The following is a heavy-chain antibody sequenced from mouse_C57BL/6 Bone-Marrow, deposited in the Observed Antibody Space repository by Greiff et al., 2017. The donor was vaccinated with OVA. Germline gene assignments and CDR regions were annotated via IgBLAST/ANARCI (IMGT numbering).Heavy chain of an antibody. CDR2: ISYSGST. Sequence: DVMLVESGPGMVKPSQSLSLTCTVTGYSITSGYDWHWLRHFPGNKLEWMGYISYSGSTNYNPSLKSRISITHDTSKNHFFLKLNSVTTEDTATYYCARNYGSSYGFAYWGQGTLVTVSA. J-gene: IGHJ3*01. CDR1: GYSITSGYD. V-gene: IGHV3-1*01. CDR3: ARNYGSSYGFAY. D-gene: IGHD1-1*01.